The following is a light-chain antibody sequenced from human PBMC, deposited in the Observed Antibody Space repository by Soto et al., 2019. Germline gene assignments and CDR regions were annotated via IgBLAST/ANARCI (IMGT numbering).Light chain of an antibody. V-gene: IGKV1-5*01. CDR1: QSISSW. CDR2: DAS. Sequence: DGEMTQSPGARASSVGGVCTIACRCSQSISSWLAWYQQKPGKAPKLLLYDASSLESGVPSRFSGSGSGTEFTLTISSLQPDDFATYYCQQYNSYSPITFGQGTRLGIK. J-gene: IGKJ5*01. CDR3: QQYNSYSPIT.